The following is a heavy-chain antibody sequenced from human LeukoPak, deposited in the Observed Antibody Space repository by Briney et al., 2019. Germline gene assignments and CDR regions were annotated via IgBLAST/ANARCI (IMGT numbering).Heavy chain of an antibody. V-gene: IGHV1-8*01. Sequence: ASVKDSCKASGYTFTSYDINWVRQATGQGLEWMGWMNPNSGNTGYAQKFQGRVTMTRNTSISTAYMELSSLRSEDTAVYYCARVRKKQWLVPEGFDYWGQGTLVTVSS. J-gene: IGHJ4*02. CDR1: GYTFTSYD. D-gene: IGHD6-19*01. CDR2: MNPNSGNT. CDR3: ARVRKKQWLVPEGFDY.